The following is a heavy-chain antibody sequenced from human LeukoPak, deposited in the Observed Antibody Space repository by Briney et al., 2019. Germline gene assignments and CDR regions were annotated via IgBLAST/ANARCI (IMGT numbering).Heavy chain of an antibody. Sequence: PGGSLRLSCAAYGFTFSSYAVTWVRQAPGKGLEWVSGLSGSAYSTDYADSVKGRFTISRDNSKNTLYLQMNSLRAEDTAVYYCAKGIAAAGRDYYGMDVWGQGTTVTVS. V-gene: IGHV3-23*01. CDR1: GFTFSSYA. D-gene: IGHD6-13*01. J-gene: IGHJ6*02. CDR2: LSGSAYST. CDR3: AKGIAAAGRDYYGMDV.